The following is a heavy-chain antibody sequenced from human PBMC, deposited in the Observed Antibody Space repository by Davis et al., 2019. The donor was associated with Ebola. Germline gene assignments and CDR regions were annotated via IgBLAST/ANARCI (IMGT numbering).Heavy chain of an antibody. CDR2: IQYDGGSK. Sequence: GESLKISCATSGLIFSNCDMHWVRQTPGKGLEWVAFIQYDGGSKYYADSVKGRFTISRDSSKNTLYLQMNSLRAEDTAVYYCARVDYGDYGEWFDPWGQGTLVTVSS. V-gene: IGHV3-30*02. J-gene: IGHJ5*02. CDR1: GLIFSNCD. CDR3: ARVDYGDYGEWFDP. D-gene: IGHD4-17*01.